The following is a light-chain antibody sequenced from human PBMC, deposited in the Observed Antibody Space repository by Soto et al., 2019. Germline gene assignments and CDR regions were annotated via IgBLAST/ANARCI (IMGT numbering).Light chain of an antibody. J-gene: IGLJ2*01. Sequence: QSALTQPASVSGSPGQSITISCTGTSTDIGGYRYVSWYQQHPGKAPKVIIFDVSIWPSGVSNRFSGSRSGNTASLTISGLQAEDEADYYCSAYTTTSTPVFGGGTKVTVL. V-gene: IGLV2-14*01. CDR1: STDIGGYRY. CDR3: SAYTTTSTPV. CDR2: DVS.